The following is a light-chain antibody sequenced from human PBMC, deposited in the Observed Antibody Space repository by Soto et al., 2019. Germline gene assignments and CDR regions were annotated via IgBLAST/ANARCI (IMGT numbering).Light chain of an antibody. CDR2: DTS. CDR1: QSVNSNY. V-gene: IGKV3-20*01. Sequence: EIVVMQSPGTLSLSPGEGATLSCRASQSVNSNYLAWYQQKPGQAPTVLIFDTSRRATGVPDRFSGSGSGTDFTLTISRLEPDDLAVYYCQQYGSPQFTCGHGTKVNIK. CDR3: QQYGSPQFT. J-gene: IGKJ3*01.